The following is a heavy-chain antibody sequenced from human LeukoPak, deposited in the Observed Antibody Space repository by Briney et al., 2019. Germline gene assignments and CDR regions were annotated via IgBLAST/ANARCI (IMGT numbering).Heavy chain of an antibody. D-gene: IGHD4-23*01. J-gene: IGHJ4*02. V-gene: IGHV1-18*01. CDR3: ARGPPLRWGESGGSDFDY. Sequence: ASVKVSCKASGYTFTSYGISWVRQAPGQGLEWMGWISAYNGNTNYAQKLQGRVTMTTDTSTSTAYMELRSLRSDDTAVYYCARGPPLRWGESGGSDFDYWGQGTLVTVSS. CDR2: ISAYNGNT. CDR1: GYTFTSYG.